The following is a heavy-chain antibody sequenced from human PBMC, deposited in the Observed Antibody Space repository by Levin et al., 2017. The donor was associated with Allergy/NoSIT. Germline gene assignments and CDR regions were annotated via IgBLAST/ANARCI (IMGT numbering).Heavy chain of an antibody. CDR3: AKDLVGYCTNGPLGSDY. CDR1: GFTFSSYA. V-gene: IGHV3-23*01. Sequence: PGGSLRLSCAASGFTFSSYAMSWVRQAPGKGLEWVSAISGSGGSTYYADSVKGRFTISRDNSKNTLYLQMNSLRAEDTAVYYCAKDLVGYCTNGPLGSDYWGQGTLVTVSS. CDR2: ISGSGGST. J-gene: IGHJ4*02. D-gene: IGHD2-8*01.